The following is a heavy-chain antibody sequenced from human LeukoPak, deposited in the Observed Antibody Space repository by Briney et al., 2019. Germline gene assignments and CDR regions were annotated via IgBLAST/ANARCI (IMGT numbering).Heavy chain of an antibody. V-gene: IGHV4-31*03. D-gene: IGHD2-2*01. J-gene: IGHJ5*02. CDR1: GGSISSANYY. CDR2: IYYTGST. CDR3: ARLGLDRTSHCFGWFDP. Sequence: PSETLSLTCTVSGGSISSANYYWSWIRRHPGKGLEWIAYIYYTGSTYYNPSLKSRVTISIDTSKDQFSLRLNSVTAADTAVYYCARLGLDRTSHCFGWFDPWGQGTLVTVSS.